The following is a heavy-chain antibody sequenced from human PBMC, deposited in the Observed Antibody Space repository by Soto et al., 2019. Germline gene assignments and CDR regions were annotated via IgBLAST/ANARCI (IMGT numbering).Heavy chain of an antibody. Sequence: EVQLLVSGGGLVQPGGSLRLSCAASGFTFSSYAMNWVRQAPGEGLEWVSTITNTGGDKIYADSVKGRFTISRDNSKNTLFLQMNNLIVEDTAIYYCAKASVESYPWSRVFDSWGQGTRVTVSS. J-gene: IGHJ4*02. CDR3: AKASVESYPWSRVFDS. V-gene: IGHV3-23*01. D-gene: IGHD1-26*01. CDR2: ITNTGGDK. CDR1: GFTFSSYA.